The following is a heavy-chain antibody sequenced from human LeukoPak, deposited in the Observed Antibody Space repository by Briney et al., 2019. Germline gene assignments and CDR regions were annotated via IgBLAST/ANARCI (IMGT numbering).Heavy chain of an antibody. CDR3: ARDQYCSGGSCTDY. D-gene: IGHD2-15*01. Sequence: HPGGSLRLSCAASGFTVSSNYMSWVRQAPGKGLEWVSVIYSGGSTYYADSVKGRFTISRDNSKNTLYLQMNSLRAEGTAVYYCARDQYCSGGSCTDYWGQGTLVTVSS. V-gene: IGHV3-53*01. CDR2: IYSGGST. CDR1: GFTVSSNY. J-gene: IGHJ4*02.